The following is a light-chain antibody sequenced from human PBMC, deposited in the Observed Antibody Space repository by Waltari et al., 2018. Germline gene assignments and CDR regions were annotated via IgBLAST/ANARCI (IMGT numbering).Light chain of an antibody. V-gene: IGKV4-1*01. J-gene: IGKJ4*01. CDR2: WAS. Sequence: DIVMTQSPDSLAVSLGERATINCKSSQSVLYSSNNRNYLTWYQQKPGQPPKLLIYWASIRESGVPDRFSGSGSGTDFTLTISSLQAEDVAVYSCQQYYTTPLTFGGGTKVEIK. CDR3: QQYYTTPLT. CDR1: QSVLYSSNNRNY.